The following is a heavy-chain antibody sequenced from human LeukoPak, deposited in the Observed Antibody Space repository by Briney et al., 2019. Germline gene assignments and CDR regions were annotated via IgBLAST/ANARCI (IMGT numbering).Heavy chain of an antibody. V-gene: IGHV4-38-2*01. D-gene: IGHD4-11*01. Sequence: SETLSLTCGVSGYSITNGYYWAWIRQPPGKGLGWIGNIYYSGNTYYNPSLKSRVTISVDTSKNQFSLMLSSVTAADTAVYYCARRYSNYFFDYWGQGTLVTVSS. CDR1: GYSITNGYY. CDR3: ARRYSNYFFDY. J-gene: IGHJ4*02. CDR2: IYYSGNT.